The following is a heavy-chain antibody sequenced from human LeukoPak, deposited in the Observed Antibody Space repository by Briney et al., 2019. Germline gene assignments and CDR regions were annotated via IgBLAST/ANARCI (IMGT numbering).Heavy chain of an antibody. J-gene: IGHJ5*02. CDR3: ARQKTVAVTTPGFWFDP. CDR2: SYYSGST. Sequence: SETLSLTCTVSGGSISSGGYYWSWIRQHPGKGLEWIGYSYYSGSTYYNPSLKSRVTISVDTSKNQFSLKLSSVTAADTAVYYCARQKTVAVTTPGFWFDPWGQGTLVTVSS. D-gene: IGHD4-17*01. V-gene: IGHV4-31*03. CDR1: GGSISSGGYY.